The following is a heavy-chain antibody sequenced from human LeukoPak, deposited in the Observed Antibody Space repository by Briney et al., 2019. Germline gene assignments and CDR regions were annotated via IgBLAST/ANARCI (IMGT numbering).Heavy chain of an antibody. CDR2: ISGSGGNT. CDR3: AKDGYPNSAGTTYFDY. Sequence: GGSLRLSCAASGFTFSSYAMSWVRQSPGKGLEWVSAISGSGGNTYYADSVKGRFTISRDNSKNTLYLQMNSLRAEDTAVYYCAKDGYPNSAGTTYFDYWGQGTLVTVSS. V-gene: IGHV3-23*01. D-gene: IGHD1-7*01. J-gene: IGHJ4*02. CDR1: GFTFSSYA.